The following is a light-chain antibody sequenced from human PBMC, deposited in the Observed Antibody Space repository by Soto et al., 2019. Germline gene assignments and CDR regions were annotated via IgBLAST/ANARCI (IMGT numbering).Light chain of an antibody. CDR3: LQDYNYPRT. V-gene: IGKV1-6*01. CDR1: QDIRNG. CDR2: AAS. Sequence: AIQMTQSPSSLSASVGDRVIITCRASQDIRNGLGWYQQKPGRAPKVLIYAASSLQRGVPSRFSGNGSGTDFTLTIRNLQPEDFATYYCLQDYNYPRTFGQGTKVDIK. J-gene: IGKJ1*01.